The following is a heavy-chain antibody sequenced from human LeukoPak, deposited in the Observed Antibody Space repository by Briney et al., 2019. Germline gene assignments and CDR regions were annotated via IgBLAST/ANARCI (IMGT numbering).Heavy chain of an antibody. CDR2: ISYDGSTK. D-gene: IGHD3-10*01. V-gene: IGHV3-30*18. J-gene: IGHJ4*02. Sequence: GGSLRLSCAASGFTFSAYGMHWHRQAPGKGLEWVALISYDGSTKYYADSVNGRFTISRDNSENTLYLRMNSLRAEDTAVYYCAKDKYYYGPGSDFDYWGQGTLVTVSS. CDR3: AKDKYYYGPGSDFDY. CDR1: GFTFSAYG.